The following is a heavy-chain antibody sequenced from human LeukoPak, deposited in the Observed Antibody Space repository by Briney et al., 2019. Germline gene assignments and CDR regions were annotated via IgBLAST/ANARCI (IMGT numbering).Heavy chain of an antibody. CDR3: AKDMFEY. CDR2: ISYDGSNK. J-gene: IGHJ4*02. V-gene: IGHV3-30*18. CDR1: GFTFSSYG. Sequence: GGSLRLSCAASGFTFSSYGMHWVRQAPGKGLEWVAVISYDGSNKYYADSVKGRFTISRDNSKNTLYLQMNSLRAEDTAVYYCAKDMFEYWGQETLVTVSS. D-gene: IGHD3-10*02.